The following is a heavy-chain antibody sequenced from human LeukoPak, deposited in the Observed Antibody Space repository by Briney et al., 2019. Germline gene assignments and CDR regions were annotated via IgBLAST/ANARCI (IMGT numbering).Heavy chain of an antibody. D-gene: IGHD6-13*01. J-gene: IGHJ1*01. CDR1: GFTFSSYG. CDR2: IRYDGSNK. V-gene: IGHV3-30*02. CDR3: AKARGIAAAWNFQH. Sequence: GGSLRLSCAASGFTFSSYGMHWVRQAPGKGLEWVAFIRYDGSNKYYGDSVKGRFTISRDNSKNTLYLQMNSLRAEDTAVYYCAKARGIAAAWNFQHWGQGTLVTVSS.